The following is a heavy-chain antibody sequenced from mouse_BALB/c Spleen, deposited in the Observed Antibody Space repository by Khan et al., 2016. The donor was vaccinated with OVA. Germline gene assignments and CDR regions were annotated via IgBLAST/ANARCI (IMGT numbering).Heavy chain of an antibody. J-gene: IGHJ3*01. V-gene: IGHV3-8*02. CDR1: GDSITSGY. D-gene: IGHD2-14*01. CDR2: IIYTGYT. CDR3: ARSTYRYAFVY. Sequence: EVQLQESGPSLVKPSQTLSLTCSVTGDSITSGYWNWIRKFPGNKLEYMGYIIYTGYTYYNPSLKSRISITRHTSKNQSYLQLNSVTDDDTATYXCARSTYRYAFVYWGQGTLVTVSA.